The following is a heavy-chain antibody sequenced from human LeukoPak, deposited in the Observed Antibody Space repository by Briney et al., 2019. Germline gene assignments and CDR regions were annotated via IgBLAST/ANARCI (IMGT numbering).Heavy chain of an antibody. CDR3: ARDDCSGGSCYFDY. V-gene: IGHV1-69*05. J-gene: IGHJ4*02. CDR2: IITIFGTA. CDR1: GGTFSSYA. D-gene: IGHD2-15*01. Sequence: ASVKVSCKASGGTFSSYAISWVRQAPGQGLEWMGGIITIFGTANYAQKFQGRVTITTDESTSTAYMELSSLRSEDTAVYYCARDDCSGGSCYFDYWGQGTLVTVSS.